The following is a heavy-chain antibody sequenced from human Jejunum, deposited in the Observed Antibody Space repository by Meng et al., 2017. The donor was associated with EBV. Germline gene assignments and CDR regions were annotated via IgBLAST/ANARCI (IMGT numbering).Heavy chain of an antibody. D-gene: IGHD1/OR15-1a*01. CDR1: GFTWLSYA. J-gene: IGHJ5*02. CDR3: ARESGSELEQPNYIWFGP. V-gene: IGHV1-3*01. CDR2: INAGSGYT. Sequence: AEVSRPGASIKISWKASGFTWLSYAMQWVRQAPGQRLEWMGWINAGSGYTRYSQKVQDRVTITRDTSVSIVYMGLSSLRSEDTAVYFCARESGSELEQPNYIWFGPWGQGTLVTVFS.